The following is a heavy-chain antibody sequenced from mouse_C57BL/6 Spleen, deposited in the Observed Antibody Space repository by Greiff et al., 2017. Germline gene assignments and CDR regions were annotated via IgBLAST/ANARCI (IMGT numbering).Heavy chain of an antibody. CDR1: GFNIKDYY. D-gene: IGHD2-3*01. CDR3: AVIYDGYLYAMDY. V-gene: IGHV14-2*01. CDR2: IDPEDGET. J-gene: IGHJ4*01. Sequence: EVQLQQSGAELVKPGASVKLSCTASGFNIKDYYMHWVKQRTEQGLEWIGRIDPEDGETKSAPKFQGKATITADTSSNTAYLQLSSLTSEDTAVYYCAVIYDGYLYAMDYWVQGTSGTVSS.